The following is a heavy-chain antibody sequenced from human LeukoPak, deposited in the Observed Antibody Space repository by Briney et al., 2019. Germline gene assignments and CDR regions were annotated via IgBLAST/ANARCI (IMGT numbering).Heavy chain of an antibody. CDR3: ARESGRWELANY. D-gene: IGHD1-26*01. CDR1: GFTFSSYS. J-gene: IGHJ4*02. V-gene: IGHV3-21*01. Sequence: GGSLRLSCVASGFTFSSYSMNWVRQAPGKGLEWVSSISSSSSYIYYADSVKGRFTISRDNAKNSLYLQMNSLRAEDTAVYYCARESGRWELANYWGQGTLVTVSS. CDR2: ISSSSSYI.